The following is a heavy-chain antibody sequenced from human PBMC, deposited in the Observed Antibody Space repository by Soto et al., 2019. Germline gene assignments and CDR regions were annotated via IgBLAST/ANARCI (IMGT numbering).Heavy chain of an antibody. V-gene: IGHV1-3*01. J-gene: IGHJ5*02. CDR1: GYTFTSYA. D-gene: IGHD2-15*01. CDR3: ARLFDSNCSGGSCEANWFDP. Sequence: ASVKVSCKASGYTFTSYAMHWVRQAPGQRLEWMGWINAGNGNTKYSQKFQGRVTITRDTSASTAYMELSSLRSEDTAVYYCARLFDSNCSGGSCEANWFDPWGQGTLVTVSS. CDR2: INAGNGNT.